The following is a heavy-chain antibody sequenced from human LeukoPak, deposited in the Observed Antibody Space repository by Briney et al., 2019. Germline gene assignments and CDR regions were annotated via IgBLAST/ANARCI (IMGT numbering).Heavy chain of an antibody. V-gene: IGHV3-74*01. CDR1: GFTFSSYW. CDR2: INGDGSST. D-gene: IGHD6-25*01. CDR3: ARGPPWYFDL. J-gene: IGHJ2*01. Sequence: GGSLRLSCAASGFTFSSYWMHWVRQAPGKGLVWVSRINGDGSSTAYADSVKGQFTISRDNAKNTLYLQMNSLTAEATAVYYCARGPPWYFDLWGRGTLVTVSS.